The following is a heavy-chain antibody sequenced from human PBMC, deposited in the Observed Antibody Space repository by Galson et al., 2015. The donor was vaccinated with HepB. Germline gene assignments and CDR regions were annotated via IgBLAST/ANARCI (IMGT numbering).Heavy chain of an antibody. V-gene: IGHV1-69*06. CDR1: GGTFSSYA. D-gene: IGHD3-3*01. J-gene: IGHJ2*01. CDR3: ARSEILEGNPYDWYFDL. Sequence: SVKVSCKASGGTFSSYAISWVRQAPGQGLEWMGGIIPIFGTANYAQKFQGRVTITADKSTSTAYMELSSLRSEDTAVYYCARSEILEGNPYDWYFDLWGRGTLVTVSS. CDR2: IIPIFGTA.